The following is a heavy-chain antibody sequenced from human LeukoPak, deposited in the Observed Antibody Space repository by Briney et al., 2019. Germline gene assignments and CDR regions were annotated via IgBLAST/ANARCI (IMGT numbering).Heavy chain of an antibody. J-gene: IGHJ4*02. CDR3: TTDLYDFWSGYSY. CDR1: GFTFSNAW. CDR2: IKSKTDGGTT. V-gene: IGHV3-15*01. Sequence: GGSLRLSCAASGFTFSNAWMSWVRQAPGKGLEWVGRIKSKTDGGTTDYAAPVKGRFTISRDDSKNTLYLQMNCLKTEDTAVYYCTTDLYDFWSGYSYWGQGTLVTVSS. D-gene: IGHD3-3*01.